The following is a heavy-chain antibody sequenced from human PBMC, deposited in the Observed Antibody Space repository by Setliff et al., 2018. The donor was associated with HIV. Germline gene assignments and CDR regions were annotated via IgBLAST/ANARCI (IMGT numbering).Heavy chain of an antibody. J-gene: IGHJ4*02. CDR3: ARHVARFDYDTGGYYVSHFDY. D-gene: IGHD3-22*01. Sequence: SETLSLTCTVSGGSISNYYWSWIRQPPGKGLEWIGYISYTGTTKYNPSLKSGVTISVDTSKNQFSVRLSSVSAADTAAYFCARHVARFDYDTGGYYVSHFDYWGQGTQVTVSS. CDR1: GGSISNYY. CDR2: ISYTGTT. V-gene: IGHV4-59*01.